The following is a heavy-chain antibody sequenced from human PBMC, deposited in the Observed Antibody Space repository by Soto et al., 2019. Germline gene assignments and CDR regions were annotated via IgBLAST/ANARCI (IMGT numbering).Heavy chain of an antibody. J-gene: IGHJ6*02. CDR3: TTAVAAAGDYYYDSMDV. V-gene: IGHV3-15*01. D-gene: IGHD6-13*01. CDR2: IKSKTHGRTT. CDR1: GFTFSNAW. Sequence: PGGPLRLSCAASGFTFSNAWMSWVRKAPGKGLEWVGRIKSKTHGRTTDYAAPVKGRFTISRADSKHTLYLPMNSLKTEDTAVYYCTTAVAAAGDYYYDSMDVWGQGTTDTVS.